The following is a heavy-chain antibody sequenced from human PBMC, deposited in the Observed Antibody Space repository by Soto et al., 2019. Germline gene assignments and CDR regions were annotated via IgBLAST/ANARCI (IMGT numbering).Heavy chain of an antibody. CDR2: IIPIFGTA. Sequence: GASVKVSCKASGGTFSSYAISWVRQAPGQGLEWMGGIIPIFGTANYAQKFQGRVTITADESTSTAYMELSSLRSEDTAVYYCARGSRFLEWLLKFDYWGQGTLVTVSS. V-gene: IGHV1-69*13. J-gene: IGHJ4*02. CDR1: GGTFSSYA. CDR3: ARGSRFLEWLLKFDY. D-gene: IGHD3-3*01.